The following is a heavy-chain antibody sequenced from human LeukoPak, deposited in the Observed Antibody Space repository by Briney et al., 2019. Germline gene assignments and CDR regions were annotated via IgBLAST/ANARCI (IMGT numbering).Heavy chain of an antibody. J-gene: IGHJ4*02. CDR1: GFTFSSYA. V-gene: IGHV3-23*01. CDR2: ISASGGST. D-gene: IGHD3-22*01. CDR3: AKENYYDSSGYSFDY. Sequence: PARSLTLSCATSGFTFSSYAMSWVRNTPGKGRELVSAISASGGSTYYADSVKGRFTISRDNSKNTLYLQMNSLRAEDTAVYYCAKENYYDSSGYSFDYWGQGTLVTVSS.